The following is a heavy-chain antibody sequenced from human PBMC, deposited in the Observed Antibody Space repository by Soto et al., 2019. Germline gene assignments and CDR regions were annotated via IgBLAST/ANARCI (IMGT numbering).Heavy chain of an antibody. Sequence: GGSLRLSCAASGSTFTRYSMNWVRQAPGKGLEWVSSISSTTNYIYYGDSMKGRFTISRDNAKNSLYLEMNSLRAEDTAVYYCARESEDLTSNFDYWGQGTLVTVSS. CDR1: GSTFTRYS. CDR3: ARESEDLTSNFDY. V-gene: IGHV3-21*06. J-gene: IGHJ4*02. CDR2: ISSTTNYI.